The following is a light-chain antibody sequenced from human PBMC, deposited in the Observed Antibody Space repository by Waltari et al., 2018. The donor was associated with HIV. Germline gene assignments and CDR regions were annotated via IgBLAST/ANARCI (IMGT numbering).Light chain of an antibody. J-gene: IGLJ3*02. Sequence: QSVLTQPPSASGTPGQRVTISCSGSSSNIGSNTVNWYQQLPGTAPKLLIYSNNQRPLGVPDRFACSKSGTSASLAISWLQSEDEADYYCAAWDDSLNAWVFGGGTKLTVL. CDR1: SSNIGSNT. CDR3: AAWDDSLNAWV. V-gene: IGLV1-44*01. CDR2: SNN.